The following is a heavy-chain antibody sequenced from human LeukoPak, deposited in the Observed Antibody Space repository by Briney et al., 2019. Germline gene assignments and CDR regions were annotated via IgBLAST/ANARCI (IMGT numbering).Heavy chain of an antibody. J-gene: IGHJ4*02. Sequence: PGGSLRLSCAASGFTFSSYGMSWVRQAPGKGLEWVSAISGSGGSTYYADSVKGRFTISRDNSKNTLYLQMNSLRAEDTAVYYCAKDPHHNTAMAGWGQGTLVTVSS. CDR1: GFTFSSYG. CDR3: AKDPHHNTAMAG. D-gene: IGHD5-18*01. V-gene: IGHV3-23*01. CDR2: ISGSGGST.